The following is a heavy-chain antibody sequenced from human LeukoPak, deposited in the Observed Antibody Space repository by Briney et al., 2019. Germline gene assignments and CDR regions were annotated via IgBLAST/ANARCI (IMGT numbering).Heavy chain of an antibody. J-gene: IGHJ4*02. CDR2: INPNSGGT. V-gene: IGHV1-2*02. CDR3: ARDQVARDIVLVLAATGTIDY. CDR1: GYTFTGHY. Sequence: GASVKVSCKASGYTFTGHYIHWVRQAPGQGLEWMGWINPNSGGTTYAQKFQGRVTMTRDTTISTAYMELNNLRSDDTAVYYCARDQVARDIVLVLAATGTIDYWGQGTLVTVSS. D-gene: IGHD2-15*01.